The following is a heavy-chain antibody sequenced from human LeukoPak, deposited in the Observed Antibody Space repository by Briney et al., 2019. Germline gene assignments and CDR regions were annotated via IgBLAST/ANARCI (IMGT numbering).Heavy chain of an antibody. V-gene: IGHV4-30-2*01. D-gene: IGHD5-18*01. CDR1: GGSISSGGYS. Sequence: PSETLSLTCAVSGGSISSGGYSWSWIRQPPGKGLEWIGYIYHSGSTYYNPSLKSRVTISVDRSKNQFSLKLSSVTAADTAVYYCARGQYSYGLHYFDYWGQGTLVTVSS. CDR3: ARGQYSYGLHYFDY. CDR2: IYHSGST. J-gene: IGHJ4*02.